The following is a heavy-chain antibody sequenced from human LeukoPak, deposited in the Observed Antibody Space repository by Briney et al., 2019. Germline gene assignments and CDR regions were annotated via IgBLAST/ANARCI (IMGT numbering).Heavy chain of an antibody. CDR1: GGFISSYY. J-gene: IGHJ6*02. V-gene: IGHV4-4*07. CDR2: IYTSGST. CDR3: ARVGGVIAAAGIMDV. Sequence: SETLSLTCTVSGGFISSYYWSWIRQPAGKGLEWIGRIYTSGSTNYNPSLKSRVTMSVDTSKNQFSLQLNSVTPEDTAVYYCARVGGVIAAAGIMDVWGQGTTVTVSS. D-gene: IGHD6-13*01.